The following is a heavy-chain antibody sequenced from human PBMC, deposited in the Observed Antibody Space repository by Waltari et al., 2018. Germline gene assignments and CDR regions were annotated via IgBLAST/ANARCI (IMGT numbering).Heavy chain of an antibody. Sequence: QVQLQQWGAGLLKPSETLSLTCAGYGGSLSGYYWSWIRKPPGKGLEWIGEINHSVSTNYNPSLKSRVTISVDTSKNQFSLKLSSVTAADTAVYYCARAFPRGPYGEVDYWGQGTLVTVSS. CDR1: GGSLSGYY. J-gene: IGHJ4*02. CDR3: ARAFPRGPYGEVDY. CDR2: INHSVST. V-gene: IGHV4-34*01. D-gene: IGHD4-17*01.